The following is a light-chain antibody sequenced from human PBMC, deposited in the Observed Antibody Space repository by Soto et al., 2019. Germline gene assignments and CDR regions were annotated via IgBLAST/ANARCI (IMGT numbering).Light chain of an antibody. Sequence: EIVLTQSPATLSLSPGERATLSCRASQSVSSYLAWYQQKPGQAPRLLIFDASNRATDIPARFSGSGSGTDFTLTISSLEPEDFAVYYCQQRNNWISFGQGTRLEIK. J-gene: IGKJ5*01. CDR2: DAS. CDR1: QSVSSY. CDR3: QQRNNWIS. V-gene: IGKV3-11*01.